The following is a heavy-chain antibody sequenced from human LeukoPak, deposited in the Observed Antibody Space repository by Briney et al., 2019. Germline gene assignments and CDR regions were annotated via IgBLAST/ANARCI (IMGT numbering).Heavy chain of an antibody. CDR3: ARLGGEYLEYYFDY. Sequence: SSETLSLTCTVSGGSISSSSYYWGWIRQPPGKGLEWIGSIYYSGSTYYNPSLKSRVTISVDTSKNQFSLKLSSVTAADTAVYYCARLGGEYLEYYFDYWGQGTLVTVSS. CDR2: IYYSGST. CDR1: GGSISSSSYY. J-gene: IGHJ4*02. D-gene: IGHD3-16*01. V-gene: IGHV4-39*01.